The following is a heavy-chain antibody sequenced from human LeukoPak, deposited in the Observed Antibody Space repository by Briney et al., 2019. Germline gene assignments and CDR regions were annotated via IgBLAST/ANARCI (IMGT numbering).Heavy chain of an antibody. J-gene: IGHJ4*02. D-gene: IGHD1-26*01. V-gene: IGHV1-69*13. CDR2: IIPIFGTA. Sequence: SVKVSCTASGGTFSSYAISWVRQAPGQGLEWVGGIIPIFGTANYAQKFQGRVTITADESTSTAYMELSSLRSEDTAVYYCARGGAWELLLDYWGQGTLVTVSS. CDR1: GGTFSSYA. CDR3: ARGGAWELLLDY.